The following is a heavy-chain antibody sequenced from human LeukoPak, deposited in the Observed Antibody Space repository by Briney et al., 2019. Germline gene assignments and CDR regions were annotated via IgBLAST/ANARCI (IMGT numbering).Heavy chain of an antibody. CDR3: AKGGILTEDAFDI. Sequence: GGSLRLSCAPSGFTFDDYAMHWVRQAPGKGLEWVSGISWNSGSIGYADSVKGRFTISRDNAKNSLYLQMNSLRAEDTALYYCAKGGILTEDAFDIWGQGTMVTVSS. J-gene: IGHJ3*02. CDR1: GFTFDDYA. CDR2: ISWNSGSI. V-gene: IGHV3-9*01. D-gene: IGHD3-9*01.